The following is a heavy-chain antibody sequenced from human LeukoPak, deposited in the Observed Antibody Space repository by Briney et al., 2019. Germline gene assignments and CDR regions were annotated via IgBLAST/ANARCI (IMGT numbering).Heavy chain of an antibody. CDR3: ARSARAPGSAVINYFDY. J-gene: IGHJ4*02. CDR1: GGTFSSYA. CDR2: IIPIFGTA. V-gene: IGHV1-69*13. D-gene: IGHD1-14*01. Sequence: ASVKVSCKASGGTFSSYAISWVRQAPGQGLEWMGGIIPIFGTANYAQKFQGRVTITADESTSTAYMELSSLRSKDTAVYYCARSARAPGSAVINYFDYWGQGTLVTVSS.